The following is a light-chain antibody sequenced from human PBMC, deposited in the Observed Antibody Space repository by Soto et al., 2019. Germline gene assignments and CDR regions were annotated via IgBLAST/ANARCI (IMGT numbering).Light chain of an antibody. CDR1: QSISSSY. V-gene: IGKV3-20*01. J-gene: IGKJ2*01. CDR3: QQYGRSPQFT. CDR2: GAS. Sequence: EIVLTQSPGTLSLSPGERATLSCRASQSISSSYIAGYQQNPGQAPRLLIHGASHRATGIADRFSGSGSVPDFTLTISSLEPEDVAVYFCQQYGRSPQFTFGKGTKVEIK.